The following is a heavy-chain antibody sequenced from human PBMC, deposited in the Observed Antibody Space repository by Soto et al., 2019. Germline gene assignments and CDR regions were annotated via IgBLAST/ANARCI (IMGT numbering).Heavy chain of an antibody. CDR1: GFSVSNTY. CDR3: ARDRSDSSRADSFDI. J-gene: IGHJ3*02. CDR2: IYRGRAT. D-gene: IGHD6-25*01. V-gene: IGHV3-53*01. Sequence: EVQLVESGGGLIQPGGSLRLSCAVSGFSVSNTYMGWVRQAPGKGLEWISVIYRGRATYYADSVKGRFTISRDDSRNTVYLQMNSLTTEDTAVYFCARDRSDSSRADSFDIWGQGTMVTVSS.